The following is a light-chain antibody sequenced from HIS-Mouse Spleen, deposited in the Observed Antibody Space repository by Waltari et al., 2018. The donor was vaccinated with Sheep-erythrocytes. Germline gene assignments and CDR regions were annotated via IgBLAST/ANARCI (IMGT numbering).Light chain of an antibody. V-gene: IGLV3-10*01. CDR1: ALPKQY. CDR2: EDS. CDR3: YSTDSSGNGV. Sequence: SYALTQPPSVSVSPGQTARITCSGDALPKQYAYWYQQKSGPAPVLVIYEDSKRPSGIPERFSGSSSGTMATLTISGAQVEDEADYYCYSTDSSGNGVFGGGTKLTVL. J-gene: IGLJ2*01.